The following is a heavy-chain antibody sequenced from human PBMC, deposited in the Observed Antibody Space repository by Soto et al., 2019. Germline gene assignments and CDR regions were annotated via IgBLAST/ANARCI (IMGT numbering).Heavy chain of an antibody. CDR2: IYHSGST. CDR1: GGSISSSNW. Sequence: PSEPLSLTCAVSGGSISSSNWWSWVRQPPGKGLEWIGEIYHSGSTNYNPSLKSRVTISVDKSKNQFSLKLSSVTVADTAVYYCATGGWYCSCTSWYQWFDPWGQGTLVTVSS. D-gene: IGHD2-2*01. V-gene: IGHV4-4*02. J-gene: IGHJ5*02. CDR3: ATGGWYCSCTSWYQWFDP.